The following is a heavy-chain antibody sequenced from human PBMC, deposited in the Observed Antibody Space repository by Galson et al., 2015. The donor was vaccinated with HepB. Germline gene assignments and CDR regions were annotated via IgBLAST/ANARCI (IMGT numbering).Heavy chain of an antibody. CDR2: INTNTRNP. Sequence: SVKVSCKASGYSFTTYGVRWVRQAPGQGLEWMGWINTNTRNPTYAQGSTGRIVFSLDTSVNTAYLQISSLEAEDTAVYYCARANPLSFDYWGQGTLVTVSS. CDR3: ARANPLSFDY. V-gene: IGHV7-4-1*02. CDR1: GYSFTTYG. J-gene: IGHJ4*02. D-gene: IGHD3-9*01.